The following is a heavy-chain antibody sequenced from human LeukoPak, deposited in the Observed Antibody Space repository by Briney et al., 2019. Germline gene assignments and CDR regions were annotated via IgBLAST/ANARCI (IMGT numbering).Heavy chain of an antibody. D-gene: IGHD2-2*02. CDR1: GYSFTSYW. V-gene: IGHV5-51*01. CDR2: IYPGDSDT. CDR3: ARQRGYCSSTSCYTDY. J-gene: IGHJ4*02. Sequence: GESPKISCKGSGYSFTSYWIGWVRQMPGKGLEWMGIIYPGDSDTRYSPSFQGQVTISADKSISTAYLQWSSLKASDTAVYYCARQRGYCSSTSCYTDYWGQGTLVTVSS.